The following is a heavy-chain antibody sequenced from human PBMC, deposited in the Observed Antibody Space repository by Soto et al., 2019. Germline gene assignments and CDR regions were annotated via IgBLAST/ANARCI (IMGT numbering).Heavy chain of an antibody. CDR3: ARLGAYYQALDS. V-gene: IGHV4-59*08. CDR1: DGSLSPNY. D-gene: IGHD3-22*01. J-gene: IGHJ4*02. Sequence: QVQLQESGPGLVKPSETLSLRCTVSDGSLSPNYWTWIRQAPGKGLEWIGYTYYAGTTTYNPSLKSRVSISIDTSKNEVSLKLASVTAADTAVYYCARLGAYYQALDSWGQGTLVTVSS. CDR2: TYYAGTT.